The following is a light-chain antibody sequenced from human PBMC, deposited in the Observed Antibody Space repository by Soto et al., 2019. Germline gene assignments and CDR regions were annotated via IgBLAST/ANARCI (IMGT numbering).Light chain of an antibody. Sequence: IVLTQFPGTLSLSPGERATLSCRASQTVYSSYFAWFQQKPGQAPRLLIYDASSRATGIPDRFSGSGSGTDFTLTISRLEPEDFAVYYCQQYSSSITFGQGTLLEVK. V-gene: IGKV3-20*01. CDR1: QTVYSSY. CDR2: DAS. CDR3: QQYSSSIT. J-gene: IGKJ5*01.